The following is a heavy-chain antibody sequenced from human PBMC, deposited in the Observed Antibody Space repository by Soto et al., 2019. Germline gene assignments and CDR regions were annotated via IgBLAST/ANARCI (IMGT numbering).Heavy chain of an antibody. CDR1: GGSISSGSYY. V-gene: IGHV4-61*01. CDR2: IYYSGST. Sequence: SETLSLTCAVSGGSISSGSYYWSWIRQPPGKGLEWIGYIYYSGSTNYNPSLKSRVTISVDTSKNQFSLKLSSVTAADTAVYYCASLIVGATTFGYYFDYWGQGTLVTVSS. CDR3: ASLIVGATTFGYYFDY. D-gene: IGHD1-26*01. J-gene: IGHJ4*02.